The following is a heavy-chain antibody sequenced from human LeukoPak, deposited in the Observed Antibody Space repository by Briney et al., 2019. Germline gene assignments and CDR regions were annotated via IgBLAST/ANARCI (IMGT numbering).Heavy chain of an antibody. Sequence: ASVKVSCKASGYTFTSYYMHWVRQAPGQGLEWMGIINPSGGSTGYAQKFQGRVTMTRDTSTSTVYMELSSLRSEDTAVYYCARVGDRDGYRPNYFDYWGQGTLVTVSS. CDR3: ARVGDRDGYRPNYFDY. D-gene: IGHD5-24*01. J-gene: IGHJ4*02. CDR2: INPSGGST. CDR1: GYTFTSYY. V-gene: IGHV1-46*03.